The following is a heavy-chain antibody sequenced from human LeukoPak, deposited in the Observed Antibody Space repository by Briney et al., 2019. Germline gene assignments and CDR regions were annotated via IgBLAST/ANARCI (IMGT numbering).Heavy chain of an antibody. V-gene: IGHV3-30-3*01. J-gene: IGHJ4*02. CDR3: ARDFLWLVDY. D-gene: IGHD6-19*01. Sequence: GGSLRLSCAASGFDFINFHIHWVRQAPGKGLEWLAFVSKDGNNIYYADSVKGRFTISRDHSKSTLYLQMNSLRADDTAIYYCARDFLWLVDYWGQGTLVTVSS. CDR2: VSKDGNNI. CDR1: GFDFINFH.